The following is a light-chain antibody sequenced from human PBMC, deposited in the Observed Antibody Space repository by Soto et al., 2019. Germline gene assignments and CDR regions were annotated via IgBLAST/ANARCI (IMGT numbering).Light chain of an antibody. CDR2: DAS. J-gene: IGKJ2*01. CDR3: QQYNSYPMYT. V-gene: IGKV1-5*01. Sequence: DIQMTQSPSTLSASVGDRVTITCRASQSVTNWLAWYQQKPGKAPNLLIYDASRLQSGIPSRFSGSGSGTEFTLTISSLQPDDFATYYCQQYNSYPMYTFGQGTKLEIK. CDR1: QSVTNW.